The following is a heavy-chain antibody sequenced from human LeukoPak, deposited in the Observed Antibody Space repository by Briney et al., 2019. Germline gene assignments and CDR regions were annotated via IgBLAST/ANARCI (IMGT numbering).Heavy chain of an antibody. J-gene: IGHJ5*02. CDR3: AREVTLGSAPFDP. CDR1: GGTFSSYA. D-gene: IGHD7-27*01. CDR2: IIPILGIA. V-gene: IGHV1-69*04. Sequence: SVKVSCKASGGTFSSYAISWVRQAPGQGLEWVGRIIPILGIANYAQKFQGRVTITADKSTSTAYMELSSLRSEDTAVYYCAREVTLGSAPFDPWGQGTLVTVSS.